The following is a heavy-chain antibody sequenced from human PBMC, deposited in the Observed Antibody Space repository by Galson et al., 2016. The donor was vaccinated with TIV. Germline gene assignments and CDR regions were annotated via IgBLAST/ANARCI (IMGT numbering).Heavy chain of an antibody. D-gene: IGHD2-21*01. Sequence: SLRLSCAASGFTFDEYAMHWVRQAPGKGPEWVAGITWNSGTIGYADSVKGRFTISRDNSKNTLYLQMNSLRPEDTAVYYCARDRRHCGNECYLYYYYGMDVWGQGATVTVSS. CDR2: ITWNSGTI. J-gene: IGHJ6*02. CDR1: GFTFDEYA. CDR3: ARDRRHCGNECYLYYYYGMDV. V-gene: IGHV3-9*01.